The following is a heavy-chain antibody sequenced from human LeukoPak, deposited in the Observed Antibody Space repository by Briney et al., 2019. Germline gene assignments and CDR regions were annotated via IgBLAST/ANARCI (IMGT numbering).Heavy chain of an antibody. CDR1: GFTVSSNY. J-gene: IGHJ3*02. CDR2: IYSGGST. CDR3: ARVPSVIDAFDI. D-gene: IGHD2-21*01. V-gene: IGHV3-53*01. Sequence: GGSLRLSCAASGFTVSSNYMSWVRQAPGKGLEWVSVIYSGGSTYYADSVKGRFTISRDNSKNTLYLQMNSLRAADTAVYYCARVPSVIDAFDIWGQGTMVTVSS.